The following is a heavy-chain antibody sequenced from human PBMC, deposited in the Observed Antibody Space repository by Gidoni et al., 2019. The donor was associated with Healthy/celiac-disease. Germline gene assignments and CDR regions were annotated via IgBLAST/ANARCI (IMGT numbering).Heavy chain of an antibody. CDR3: AKGYLFIQIGDPLSNWFDP. J-gene: IGHJ5*02. CDR2: ISGSGGST. Sequence: EVQLLASVVGLVQPGGSMSLSCAASGFTFSSYAMSWVRQAPGKGLECVSAISGSGGSTYYADSGKGRVTISRDNSKNTLYLQMNSLRAEDTAVYYCAKGYLFIQIGDPLSNWFDPWGQGTLVTVSS. V-gene: IGHV3-23*01. D-gene: IGHD3-16*01. CDR1: GFTFSSYA.